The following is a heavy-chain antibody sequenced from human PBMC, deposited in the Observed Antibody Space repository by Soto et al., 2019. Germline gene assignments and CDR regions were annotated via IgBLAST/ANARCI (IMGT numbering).Heavy chain of an antibody. V-gene: IGHV3-48*02. CDR3: ARLGYCSSGSCYSSDY. CDR2: ISSSSITI. J-gene: IGHJ4*02. D-gene: IGHD2-15*01. Sequence: EVQLVESGGGLVQPGGSLRLSCVVSGFTFSSYSMNWVRQAPGKGLEWVSYISSSSITIYYADSVKGRFTISRDSAKNSLYLQMNSLRDEDTAVYYCARLGYCSSGSCYSSDYWGLGTLVTVSS. CDR1: GFTFSSYS.